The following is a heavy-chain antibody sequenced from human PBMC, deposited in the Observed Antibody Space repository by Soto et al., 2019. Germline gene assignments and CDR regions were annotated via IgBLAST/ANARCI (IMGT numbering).Heavy chain of an antibody. CDR2: MNPKSGNT. Sequence: QVQLVQSGPEVKKPGASVKVSCKASGYTFTSNDIYWLRQATGQGPEWMGWMNPKSGNTGFAQKFQDRLTMPSNTSITTAYMELTRLTSDDTAVYYCARGRPGGGVKRSWFDPWGQGTLVTVSS. J-gene: IGHJ5*02. CDR3: ARGRPGGGVKRSWFDP. V-gene: IGHV1-8*01. CDR1: GYTFTSND. D-gene: IGHD2-8*02.